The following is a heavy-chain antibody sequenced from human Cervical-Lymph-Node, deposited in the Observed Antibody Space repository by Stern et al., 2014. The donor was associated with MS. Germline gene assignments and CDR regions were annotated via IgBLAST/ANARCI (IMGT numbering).Heavy chain of an antibody. J-gene: IGHJ4*02. V-gene: IGHV1-18*01. Sequence: VQLEESGDEVKQPGASVKVSCKASGYTFTSHGISWVRQAPGQGLEWMGWISTYNGNTNYAQKLQGRVTMTTDTSTNTAYMELRSLRSDDTAVYYCAVVVAATFDFWGQGTLVTVSS. D-gene: IGHD2-15*01. CDR3: AVVVAATFDF. CDR2: ISTYNGNT. CDR1: GYTFTSHG.